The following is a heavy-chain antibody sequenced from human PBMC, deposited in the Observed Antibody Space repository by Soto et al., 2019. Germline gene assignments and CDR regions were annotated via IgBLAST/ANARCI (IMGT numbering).Heavy chain of an antibody. CDR2: ISAYNGNT. V-gene: IGHV1-18*01. CDR3: ARDWAAAGAFDY. Sequence: QVQLVQSGAEVKKPGASVKVSCKASGYTFTSYGISWVRQAPGQGLEWMGWISAYNGNTNYAQKLQGRVTMTTDTSTSTAYRKLRILSSDDTAVYYCARDWAAAGAFDYWGQGNLGAVSS. J-gene: IGHJ4*02. CDR1: GYTFTSYG. D-gene: IGHD6-13*01.